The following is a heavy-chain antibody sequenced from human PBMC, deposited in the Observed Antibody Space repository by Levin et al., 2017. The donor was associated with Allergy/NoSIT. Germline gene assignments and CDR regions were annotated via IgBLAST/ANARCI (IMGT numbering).Heavy chain of an antibody. Sequence: GGSLRLSCKASGGTFSSYTISWVRQAPGQGLEWMGRIIPILGIANYAQKFQGRVTITADKSTSTAYMELSSLRSEDTAVYYCARGSSGGSFDFDYWGQGTLVTVSS. CDR2: IIPILGIA. V-gene: IGHV1-69*02. J-gene: IGHJ4*02. CDR3: ARGSSGGSFDFDY. D-gene: IGHD2-15*01. CDR1: GGTFSSYT.